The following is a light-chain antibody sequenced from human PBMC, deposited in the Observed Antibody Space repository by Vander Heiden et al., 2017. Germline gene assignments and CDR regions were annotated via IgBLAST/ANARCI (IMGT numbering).Light chain of an antibody. CDR2: EVS. CDR1: SSDVGGYNY. Sequence: QSALTQPPSASGSPGQSVTISCTGTSSDVGGYNYVPWYQQHPGKAPQLMIYEVSKRPSGVPDRFSGSKSGNTASLTVSGLQAEDEADYYCSSYAGSNTYVVFGGGTKLTVL. V-gene: IGLV2-8*01. CDR3: SSYAGSNTYVV. J-gene: IGLJ2*01.